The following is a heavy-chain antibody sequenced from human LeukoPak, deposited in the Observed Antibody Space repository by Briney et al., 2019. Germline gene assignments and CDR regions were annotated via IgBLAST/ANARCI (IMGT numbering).Heavy chain of an antibody. Sequence: GGSLRLSCAASGFTFSTYGMHWVRQAPGKGREGGAFIRCGGRNKYYADSVKGRFTIARDNSKNTLGLQMNSLRAEDTPVYYCAALGMTMIGGVWGKGTTVTISS. J-gene: IGHJ6*04. V-gene: IGHV3-30*02. CDR2: IRCGGRNK. CDR3: AALGMTMIGGV. CDR1: GFTFSTYG. D-gene: IGHD3-10*02.